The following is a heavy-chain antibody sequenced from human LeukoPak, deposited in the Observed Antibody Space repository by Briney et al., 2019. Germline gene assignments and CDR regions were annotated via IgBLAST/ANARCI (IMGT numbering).Heavy chain of an antibody. D-gene: IGHD3-9*01. CDR3: ARFLSSGEYDILTGYYY. CDR2: ISAYNGNT. V-gene: IGHV1-18*01. CDR1: GYTFTSYG. Sequence: ASVKVSCKASGYTFTSYGISWVRQAPGQGLEWMGWISAYNGNTNYAQKLQGRVTMTTDTSTSTAYMELRSLRSDDTAVYYCARFLSSGEYDILTGYYYWGQGTLVTVSS. J-gene: IGHJ4*02.